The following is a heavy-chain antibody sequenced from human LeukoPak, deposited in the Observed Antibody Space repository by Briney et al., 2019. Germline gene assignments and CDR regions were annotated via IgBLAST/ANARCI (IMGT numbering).Heavy chain of an antibody. D-gene: IGHD3-9*01. J-gene: IGHJ4*02. CDR2: IRSKAYGGTT. V-gene: IGHV3-49*04. Sequence: GGSLRLPCAASGFSVGNTYMSWVRQAPGKGLEWVGFIRSKAYGGTTEYAASVKGRFTISRDDSKSIAYLQMNSLKTEDTAVYYCTRDFIDILTFDYWGQGTLVTVSS. CDR3: TRDFIDILTFDY. CDR1: GFSVGNTY.